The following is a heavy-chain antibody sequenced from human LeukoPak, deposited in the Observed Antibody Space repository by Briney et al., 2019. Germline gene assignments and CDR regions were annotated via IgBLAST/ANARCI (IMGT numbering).Heavy chain of an antibody. D-gene: IGHD3-22*01. Sequence: SETLSLTCTVSGVSISSSSYYWGWIRQPPGKGLEWIGSIYYSGSTYYNPSLKSRVTISVDTSKNQFSLKLSSVTAADTAVYYCAREGGGITMIPPPDAFDIWGQGTMVTVSS. V-gene: IGHV4-39*07. CDR2: IYYSGST. CDR1: GVSISSSSYY. J-gene: IGHJ3*02. CDR3: AREGGGITMIPPPDAFDI.